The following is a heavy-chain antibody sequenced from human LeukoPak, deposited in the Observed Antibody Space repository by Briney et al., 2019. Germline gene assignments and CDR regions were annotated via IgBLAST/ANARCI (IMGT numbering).Heavy chain of an antibody. CDR2: IYHSGST. CDR3: ASSNYYDSSGYHYVAPFDY. D-gene: IGHD3-22*01. Sequence: PSETLSLTCTVSGYSISSGYYWGWIRQPPGKGLEWIGSIYHSGSTYYNPSLKSRVTISVDTSKNQFSLKLSSVTAADTAVYYCASSNYYDSSGYHYVAPFDYWGQGTLVTVSS. CDR1: GYSISSGYY. J-gene: IGHJ4*02. V-gene: IGHV4-38-2*02.